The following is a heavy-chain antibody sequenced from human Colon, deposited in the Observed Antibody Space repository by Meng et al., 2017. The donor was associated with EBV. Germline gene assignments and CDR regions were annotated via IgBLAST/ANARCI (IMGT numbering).Heavy chain of an antibody. V-gene: IGHV4-39*07. J-gene: IGHJ4*02. Sequence: QRQLQESGPGLVKPSETLSLTCSVSGDSDSNKNKYWGWIRQPPGKGLEWIGNIYYSGRTNYNPSLTSRVAISVDTSKNQFSLRLNSVTAADSAIYSCARGDLDGDCYYCLDFWGQGALVTVSS. CDR1: GDSDSNKNKY. D-gene: IGHD2-21*02. CDR2: IYYSGRT. CDR3: ARGDLDGDCYYCLDF.